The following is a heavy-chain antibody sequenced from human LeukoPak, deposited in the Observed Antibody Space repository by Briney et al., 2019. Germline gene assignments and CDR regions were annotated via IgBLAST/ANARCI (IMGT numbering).Heavy chain of an antibody. D-gene: IGHD1-26*01. CDR2: IDKKDKGYATAT. CDR1: GFTFSGSA. J-gene: IGHJ5*02. Sequence: GGSLKLSCAASGFTFSGSAIHWVRQSSGKGLEWVGQIDKKDKGYATATAYAASVKGRFTISRDDSINTAHLQMKSLKTEDTAPYYCTRDSGTYNWFDPWGQGTLVTVSS. V-gene: IGHV3-73*01. CDR3: TRDSGTYNWFDP.